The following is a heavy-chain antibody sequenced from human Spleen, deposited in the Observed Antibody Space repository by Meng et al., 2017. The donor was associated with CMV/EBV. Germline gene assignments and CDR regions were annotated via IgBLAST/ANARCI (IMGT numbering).Heavy chain of an antibody. V-gene: IGHV4-31*03. CDR3: ARGWEGYYPDY. CDR2: IYYSGST. Sequence: SETLSLTCTVSGGSISSGGYYWSWIRQHPGKGLEWIGYIYYSGSTYYNPSLKSRVTISVDTSKNQFSLKLSSVTAADTAVYYCARGWEGYYPDYWGQGTLVTVSS. J-gene: IGHJ4*02. D-gene: IGHD2-15*01. CDR1: GGSISSGGYY.